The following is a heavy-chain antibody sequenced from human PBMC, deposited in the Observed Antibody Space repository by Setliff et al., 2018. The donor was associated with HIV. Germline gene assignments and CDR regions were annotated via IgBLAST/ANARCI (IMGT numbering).Heavy chain of an antibody. CDR1: GLSISSNY. D-gene: IGHD4-17*01. CDR2: IYSGGDA. CDR3: AKDNSEHWPTGRLDY. Sequence: GGSLRLSCAASGLSISSNYMSWVRQAPGKGLEWVSIIYSGGDAYYSDSLKGRFTISRDVSKNTVFLQMNSLRVDDTAVYYCAKDNSEHWPTGRLDYWGQGTLVTVSS. V-gene: IGHV3-53*03. J-gene: IGHJ4*02.